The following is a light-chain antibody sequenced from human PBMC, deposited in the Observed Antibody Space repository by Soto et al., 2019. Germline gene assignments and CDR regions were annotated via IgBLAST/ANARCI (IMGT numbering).Light chain of an antibody. V-gene: IGLV2-23*02. Sequence: QSALAQPASVSGSPGQSITISCTGTSSDVGSYNLVSWYQQHAGKAPKFMIYEVSKRPSGVSYRFSGSKSGNTASLTISGLQAEDEADYYCCSYAGGSNYVFGTGTKLTVL. CDR1: SSDVGSYNL. J-gene: IGLJ1*01. CDR3: CSYAGGSNYV. CDR2: EVS.